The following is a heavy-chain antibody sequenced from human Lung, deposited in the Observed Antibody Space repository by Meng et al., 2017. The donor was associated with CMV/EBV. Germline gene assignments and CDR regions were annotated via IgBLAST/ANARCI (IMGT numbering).Heavy chain of an antibody. CDR1: GYSFGNYA. V-gene: IGHV3-30*04. CDR3: ARVYYDSTNYYFSFGY. CDR2: ISYDGDKK. J-gene: IGHJ4*02. D-gene: IGHD3-22*01. Sequence: GESXKISCVGSGYSFGNYAMHWVRQAPGKGLEWVAVISYDGDKKFYTDSVKGRFTISRDNSKNTLILQMNSLRTEDTAVYYCARVYYDSTNYYFSFGYWGQGTRVTGAS.